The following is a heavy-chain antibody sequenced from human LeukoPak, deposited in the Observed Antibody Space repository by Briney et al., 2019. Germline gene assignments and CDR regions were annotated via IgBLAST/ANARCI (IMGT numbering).Heavy chain of an antibody. J-gene: IGHJ4*02. CDR1: GFTFGDFA. CDR2: VKTKVYGGTT. V-gene: IGHV3-49*04. D-gene: IGHD1-1*01. CDR3: TRDHRDDWNPGYYFDY. Sequence: GGSLRLSCTASGFTFGDFAMNWVRQAPGKGLEWVGFVKTKVYGGTTEYAASVKGRFTISRDDSKAIAYLQMNSLKTEDTAVYYCTRDHRDDWNPGYYFDYWGQGTLVTVSS.